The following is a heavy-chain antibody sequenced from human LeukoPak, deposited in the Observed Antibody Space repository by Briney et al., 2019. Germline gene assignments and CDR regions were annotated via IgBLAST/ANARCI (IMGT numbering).Heavy chain of an antibody. CDR2: FDPEDGET. J-gene: IGHJ2*01. Sequence: ASVKVSCKVSGYTLTELSMHWVRQAPGKGLEWMGGFDPEDGETIYAQKFQGRVTMTEDTSTDTAYMELSSLRSEDTAVYYCARPPYNGSYLGDYWYFDLWGRGTLVTVSS. CDR1: GYTLTELS. V-gene: IGHV1-24*01. CDR3: ARPPYNGSYLGDYWYFDL. D-gene: IGHD1-26*01.